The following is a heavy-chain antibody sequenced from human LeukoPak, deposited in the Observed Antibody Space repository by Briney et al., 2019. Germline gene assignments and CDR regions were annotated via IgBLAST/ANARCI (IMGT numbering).Heavy chain of an antibody. Sequence: GGSLRLSCAASGFTFSGSTMHWVRQASGKGLEWVGRIRSKTHNYATAFAESVKGRFTISRDDSKNTAYLQMNSLKTEDTAVYFCARGSFGSIDYWGQGTPVTVSS. CDR2: IRSKTHNYAT. V-gene: IGHV3-73*01. D-gene: IGHD5-18*01. J-gene: IGHJ4*02. CDR3: ARGSFGSIDY. CDR1: GFTFSGST.